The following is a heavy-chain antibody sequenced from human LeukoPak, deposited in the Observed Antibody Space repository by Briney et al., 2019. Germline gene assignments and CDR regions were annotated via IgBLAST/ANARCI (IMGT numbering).Heavy chain of an antibody. CDR3: ARGRGYSYGLDWFDP. J-gene: IGHJ5*02. CDR1: GDSVSNNSAA. V-gene: IGHV6-1*01. Sequence: SQTLSLTCAISGDSVSNNSAAWNWIRQSPSRGLEWLGRTYYRSKWYNDYAVSVKSRITINPDTSKNQFSLQLNSVTPEDTAVYYCARGRGYSYGLDWFDPWGQGTLVTVSS. CDR2: TYYRSKWYN. D-gene: IGHD5-18*01.